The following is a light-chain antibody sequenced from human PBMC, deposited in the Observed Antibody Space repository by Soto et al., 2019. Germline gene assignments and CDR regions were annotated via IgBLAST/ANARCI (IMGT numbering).Light chain of an antibody. CDR3: QSYDSSLSGRYV. Sequence: QSVLTQPPSVSGAPGQRVTISCTGSSSNIGAGYDVHWYQQLPGTAPKLLIYGNSNRPSGVPDRFSGSKSDTSASLAITGLQAEDEADYYCQSYDSSLSGRYVFGTGTKVTVL. CDR1: SSNIGAGYD. V-gene: IGLV1-40*01. J-gene: IGLJ1*01. CDR2: GNS.